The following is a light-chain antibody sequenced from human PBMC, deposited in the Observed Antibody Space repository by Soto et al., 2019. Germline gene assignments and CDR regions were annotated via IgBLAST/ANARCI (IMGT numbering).Light chain of an antibody. CDR2: EGS. V-gene: IGLV2-23*01. J-gene: IGLJ1*01. Sequence: QSALTQPASVSGSPGQSITISCTGTSSDFGSYNLVSWYQQHPGKAPKLMIYEGSKRPSGVSNRFSGSKSGNTASLTISGLQAEDEADYYCCSYAGSSIPYVFGTGTKLTVL. CDR3: CSYAGSSIPYV. CDR1: SSDFGSYNL.